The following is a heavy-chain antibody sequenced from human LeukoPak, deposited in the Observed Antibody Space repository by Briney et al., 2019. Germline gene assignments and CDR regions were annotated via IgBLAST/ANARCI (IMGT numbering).Heavy chain of an antibody. CDR1: RFIFSSYA. CDR2: IWFDGSDE. Sequence: GGSLRLSCEASRFIFSSYAMHWVRQAPGKGLEWVAVIWFDGSDEYYADSVRGRFTISRDNSKNTFFLQMNSLRAEDTAVYYCARDKTSYNGSGRYYRDAFDIWGQGTLVTVSS. J-gene: IGHJ3*02. D-gene: IGHD3-10*01. V-gene: IGHV3-33*01. CDR3: ARDKTSYNGSGRYYRDAFDI.